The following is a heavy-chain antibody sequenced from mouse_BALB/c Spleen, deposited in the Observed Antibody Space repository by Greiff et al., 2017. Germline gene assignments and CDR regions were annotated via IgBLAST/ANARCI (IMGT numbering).Heavy chain of an antibody. CDR1: GYAFSSSW. J-gene: IGHJ2*01. D-gene: IGHD2-14*01. CDR3: ARIGPFDY. V-gene: IGHV1-82*01. CDR2: IYPGDGDT. Sequence: VQLQQSGPELVKPGASVKISCKASGYAFSSSWMNWVKQRPGQGLEWIGRIYPGDGDTNYNGKFKGKATLTADKSSSTAYMQLSSLTSVDSAVYFCARIGPFDYWGQGTTLTVSS.